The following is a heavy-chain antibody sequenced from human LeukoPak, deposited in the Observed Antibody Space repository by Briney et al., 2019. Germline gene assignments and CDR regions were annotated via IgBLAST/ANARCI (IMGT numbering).Heavy chain of an antibody. CDR3: AKGIYSSGWSYFDY. CDR1: GFTFSSYA. CDR2: ISSGDRT. V-gene: IGHV3-23*01. J-gene: IGHJ4*01. Sequence: GGSLRLSCAASGFTFSSYAMNWVRQAPGKGLEWVAGISSGDRTFHAEYVKGRFTISRDNSKNTLYLQMNSLRAEDPAVYYCAKGIYSSGWSYFDYWGHGTLVTVSS. D-gene: IGHD6-19*01.